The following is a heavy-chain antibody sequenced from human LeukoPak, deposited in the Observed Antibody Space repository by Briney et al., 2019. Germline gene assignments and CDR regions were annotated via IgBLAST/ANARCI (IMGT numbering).Heavy chain of an antibody. V-gene: IGHV3-48*03. CDR2: IRSSGRDI. CDR3: AREATWGEWYFDH. D-gene: IGHD3-3*01. CDR1: GFTFSSYD. Sequence: PGGSLRLSCVASGFTFSSYDMNWVRQAPGKGLEWVSFIRSSGRDIYYADSVKGRFTISRDNAKNSLYLQMNSLRAEDTAVYYCAREATWGEWYFDHWGQGTPVTVSS. J-gene: IGHJ4*02.